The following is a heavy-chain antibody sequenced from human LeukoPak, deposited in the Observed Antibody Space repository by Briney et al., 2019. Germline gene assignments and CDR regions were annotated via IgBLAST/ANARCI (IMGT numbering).Heavy chain of an antibody. CDR2: ISGSGGST. J-gene: IGHJ6*02. CDR3: AKAAWDSNGYYYYYYYGMDV. Sequence: GGSLRLSCAASGFTFSSYAMSWVRQAPGKGLEWVSAISGSGGSTYYADSVKGRFTISRDNSKNTLYLQMNSLRAEDTAVYYCAKAAWDSNGYYYYYYYGMDVWGQGTTVTVSS. V-gene: IGHV3-23*01. CDR1: GFTFSSYA. D-gene: IGHD3-22*01.